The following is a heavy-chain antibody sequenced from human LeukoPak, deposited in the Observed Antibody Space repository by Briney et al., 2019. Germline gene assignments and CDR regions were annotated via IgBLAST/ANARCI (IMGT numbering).Heavy chain of an antibody. CDR3: ARGRVRFGELFDAFDI. Sequence: ASVKVSCKASGYTLNNYGITWVRQAPGQGLEWMGWISGYNGNTNYAQKLQGRVTMTTDTSTSTAYMELRSLRSDDTAVYYCARGRVRFGELFDAFDIWGQGTMVTVSS. D-gene: IGHD3-10*01. J-gene: IGHJ3*02. V-gene: IGHV1-18*01. CDR2: ISGYNGNT. CDR1: GYTLNNYG.